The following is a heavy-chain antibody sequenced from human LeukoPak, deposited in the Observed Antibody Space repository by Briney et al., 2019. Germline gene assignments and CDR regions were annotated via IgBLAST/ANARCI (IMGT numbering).Heavy chain of an antibody. CDR3: ARGRISGSYSFDY. D-gene: IGHD1-26*01. V-gene: IGHV4-39*07. J-gene: IGHJ4*02. Sequence: SETLSLTCTVSGGSISSYYWGWIRQPPGKGLEWIGSIYYSGSTYYNPSLKSRVTISVDTSKNQFSLKLSSVTAADTAVYYCARGRISGSYSFDYWGQGTLVTVSS. CDR1: GGSISSYY. CDR2: IYYSGST.